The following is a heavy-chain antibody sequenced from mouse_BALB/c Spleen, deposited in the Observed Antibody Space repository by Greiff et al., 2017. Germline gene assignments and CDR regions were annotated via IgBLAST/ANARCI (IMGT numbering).Heavy chain of an antibody. CDR3: ARVLWDGAMDY. CDR2: INSNGGST. J-gene: IGHJ4*01. V-gene: IGHV5-6-3*01. CDR1: GFTFSSYG. D-gene: IGHD4-1*01. Sequence: EVQLEESGGGLVQPGGSLKLSCAASGFTFSSYGMSWVRQTPDKRLELVATINSNGGSTYYPDSVKGRFTISRDNAKNTLYLQMSSLKSEDTALYYGARVLWDGAMDYWGQGTSVTVSS.